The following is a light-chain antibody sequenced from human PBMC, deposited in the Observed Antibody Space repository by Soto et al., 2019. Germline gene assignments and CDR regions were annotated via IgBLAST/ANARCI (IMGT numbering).Light chain of an antibody. CDR3: QQYGSSLYP. V-gene: IGKV3-20*01. CDR2: GAS. Sequence: EIVLTQSPGTLSLSPGERATLSCRASQSVSSSYLAWYQQKPGHAPRLLIYGASSRATGIPDRFSGRGSGTDFTLTISRLEPEDFAVFYCQQYGSSLYPFGQGTKLEIK. CDR1: QSVSSSY. J-gene: IGKJ2*01.